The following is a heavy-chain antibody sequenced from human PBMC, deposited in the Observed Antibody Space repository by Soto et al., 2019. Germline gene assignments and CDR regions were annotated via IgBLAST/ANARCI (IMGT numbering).Heavy chain of an antibody. J-gene: IGHJ4*02. CDR2: IYSGETT. V-gene: IGHV3-53*01. CDR3: TRDGRGLGRLSLFEY. D-gene: IGHD2-21*02. Sequence: GGSLRLSCAASGFNVNSDYMNWARQTPGKGLEWVASIYSGETTYYADSVRGRFTISSDKSKNTLYFQLSSLRIEDTAVYYCTRDGRGLGRLSLFEYWGPGVLVTVSS. CDR1: GFNVNSDY.